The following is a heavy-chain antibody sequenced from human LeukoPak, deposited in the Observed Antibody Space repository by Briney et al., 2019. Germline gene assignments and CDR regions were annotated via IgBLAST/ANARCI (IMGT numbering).Heavy chain of an antibody. V-gene: IGHV1-69*05. CDR2: IIPIFGTA. CDR1: NYTFTSYG. J-gene: IGHJ4*02. CDR3: ARDGH. Sequence: SVKVSCKAFNYTFTSYGISWVRQAPGQGLEWMGGIIPIFGTANYAQRFQGRVTITTDESTSTAYMELSSLRSEDTAVYYCARDGHWGQGTLVTVSS.